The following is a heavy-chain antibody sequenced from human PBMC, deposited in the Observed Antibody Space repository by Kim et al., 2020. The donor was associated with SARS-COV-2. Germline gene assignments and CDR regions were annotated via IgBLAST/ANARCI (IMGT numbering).Heavy chain of an antibody. CDR3: ARDLGAAQLYGMDV. CDR1: GFTFSDYY. V-gene: IGHV3-11*05. J-gene: IGHJ6*02. D-gene: IGHD1-1*01. Sequence: GGSLRLSCAASGFTFSDYYMSWIRQAPGKGLEWVSYISSSSSYTNYADSVKGRFTISRDNAKNSLYLQMNSLRAEDTAVYYCARDLGAAQLYGMDVWGQGTTVTVSS. CDR2: ISSSSSYT.